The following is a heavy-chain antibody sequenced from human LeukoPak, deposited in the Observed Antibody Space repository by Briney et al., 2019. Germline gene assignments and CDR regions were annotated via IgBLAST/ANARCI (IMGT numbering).Heavy chain of an antibody. V-gene: IGHV3-66*01. D-gene: IGHD4-17*01. CDR1: GFTVSSNY. CDR2: IYSGGST. Sequence: GGSLRLSCAASGFTVSSNYMSWVRQAPGKGLEWVSAIYSGGSTYYADSVKGRFTISRDNSKNTLYPQMNSLRAEDTAVYYCAGTDYGDYSTGYYGMDVWGQGTTVTVSS. CDR3: AGTDYGDYSTGYYGMDV. J-gene: IGHJ6*02.